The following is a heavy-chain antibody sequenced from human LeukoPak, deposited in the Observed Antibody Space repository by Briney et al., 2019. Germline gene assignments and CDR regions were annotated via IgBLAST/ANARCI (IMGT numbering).Heavy chain of an antibody. CDR1: GFTFSTYA. Sequence: GGSLRLSCAASGFTFSTYAMSWVRQAPGKGLEWVSGISGTGGSTYYADSVRGRFTISRDNSKNTLYLQMDSLRAEDTAVYYCAREPHNYYDSSGYYSYFDYWGQGTLVTVSS. V-gene: IGHV3-23*01. D-gene: IGHD3-22*01. CDR3: AREPHNYYDSSGYYSYFDY. J-gene: IGHJ4*02. CDR2: ISGTGGST.